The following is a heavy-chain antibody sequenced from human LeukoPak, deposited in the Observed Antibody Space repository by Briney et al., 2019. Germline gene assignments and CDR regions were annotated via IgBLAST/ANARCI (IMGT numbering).Heavy chain of an antibody. V-gene: IGHV4-31*03. CDR1: GGSITSGGYY. CDR3: ARDKRAFDY. Sequence: PSETLSLTCTVSGGSITSGGYYWSWIRHHPGKGLEWIGYIYYSGSTYYNPSLKSRATISVDTSKKQFSLKLRSVTAADTAVYYCARDKRAFDYWGQGTLVTVSS. J-gene: IGHJ4*02. D-gene: IGHD6-25*01. CDR2: IYYSGST.